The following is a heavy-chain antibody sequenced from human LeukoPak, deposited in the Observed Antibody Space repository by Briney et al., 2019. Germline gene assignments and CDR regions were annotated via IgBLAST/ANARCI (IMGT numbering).Heavy chain of an antibody. V-gene: IGHV3-23*01. J-gene: IGHJ3*02. CDR1: GFTFSTYT. CDR2: SIGSGGSA. CDR3: AKGLGAKWSRVAFDI. D-gene: IGHD1-26*01. Sequence: GGSLRLSCVASGFTFSTYTMNWIRQAPGKGLEWVSGSIGSGGSAFYADSVKGRFSISRDTSKNTLFLHMNNLRAGDTAVYYCAKGLGAKWSRVAFDIWGQGTMVTVSS.